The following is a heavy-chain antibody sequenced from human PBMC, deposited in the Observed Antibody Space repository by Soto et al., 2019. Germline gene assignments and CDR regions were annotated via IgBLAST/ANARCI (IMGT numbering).Heavy chain of an antibody. Sequence: SETLSLTCTVSGGSISSGGYYWSWIRQHPXKGLEWIGYIYYSGSTYYNPSLKSRVTISVDTSKNQFSLKLSSVTAADTAVYYCARDGDYYGSGRSYYYGMDVWGQGTTVTVSS. V-gene: IGHV4-31*03. CDR2: IYYSGST. CDR1: GGSISSGGYY. J-gene: IGHJ6*02. D-gene: IGHD3-10*01. CDR3: ARDGDYYGSGRSYYYGMDV.